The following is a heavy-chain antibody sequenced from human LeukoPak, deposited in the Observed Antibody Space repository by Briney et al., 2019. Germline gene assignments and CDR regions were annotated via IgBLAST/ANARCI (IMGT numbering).Heavy chain of an antibody. D-gene: IGHD5-18*01. CDR1: GYSISSGYY. CDR2: INHSGST. CDR3: ARRSYGYSVSRY. V-gene: IGHV4-38-2*02. Sequence: PSETLSLTCTVSGYSISSGYYWGWIRQPPGEGLEWIGEINHSGSTNYNPSLKSRVTISVDTSKNQFSLKLSSVTAADTAVYYCARRSYGYSVSRYWGQGTLVTVSS. J-gene: IGHJ4*02.